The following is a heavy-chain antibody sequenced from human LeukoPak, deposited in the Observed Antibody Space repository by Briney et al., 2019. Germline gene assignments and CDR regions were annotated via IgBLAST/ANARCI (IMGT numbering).Heavy chain of an antibody. CDR1: GFSFNSAA. V-gene: IGHV3-23*01. CDR2: ISSSGANA. Sequence: GGSLRLSCAASGFSFNSAAMTWVRKAPGKGLDWVSLISSSGANAYYADSVKGRFSISRDNSKNTLYLQMNSLRAEDTAIYYCAKDMQGSYWGQGTLVTVSS. CDR3: AKDMQGSY. D-gene: IGHD2-2*01. J-gene: IGHJ4*02.